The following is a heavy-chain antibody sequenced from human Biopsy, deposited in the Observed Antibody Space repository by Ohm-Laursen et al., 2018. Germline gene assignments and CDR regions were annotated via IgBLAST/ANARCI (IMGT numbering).Heavy chain of an antibody. Sequence: LRLSCVASGFTFSNYGMQWVRQAPGKGLEWVAFIWYDGFNRYYADSVKGRFTISRDNSKNTLDLQMNSLRAEDTAVYYCATSTMVRSSGHAFDIWGQGTVVTVS. CDR3: ATSTMVRSSGHAFDI. D-gene: IGHD3-10*01. J-gene: IGHJ3*02. V-gene: IGHV3-33*08. CDR1: GFTFSNYG. CDR2: IWYDGFNR.